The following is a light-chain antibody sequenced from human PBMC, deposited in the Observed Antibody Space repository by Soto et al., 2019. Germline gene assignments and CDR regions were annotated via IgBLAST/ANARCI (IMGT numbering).Light chain of an antibody. CDR1: QSVSSN. J-gene: IGKJ1*01. CDR2: GAS. V-gene: IGKV3-15*01. Sequence: EIVMTQSPATLSVSPGERATLSCRASQSVSSNLAWYQQKPGQAPRLLIYGASTRATGIPARFSGSGSGTEFTLTISSLQSEDFAVYDCQQYNNWPPWTCGQGTNVEIK. CDR3: QQYNNWPPWT.